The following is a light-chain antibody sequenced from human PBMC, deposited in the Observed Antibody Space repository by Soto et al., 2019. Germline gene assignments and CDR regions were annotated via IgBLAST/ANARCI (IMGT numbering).Light chain of an antibody. J-gene: IGKJ1*01. CDR1: QSISSW. Sequence: DIQMTQSPSTLSASVGDRVTITCRASQSISSWLAWYQQKPGKAPKLLIYDAPRLESGVPSRFSGSGSGTEFTLTISSLQPDDFATYYCQQYNSYPETFGQGTKVDIK. CDR3: QQYNSYPET. CDR2: DAP. V-gene: IGKV1-5*01.